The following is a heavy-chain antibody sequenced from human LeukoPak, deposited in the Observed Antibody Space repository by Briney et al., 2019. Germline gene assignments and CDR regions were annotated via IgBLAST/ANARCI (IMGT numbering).Heavy chain of an antibody. CDR1: GFTFSSYG. Sequence: AGGSLRLSCAASGFTFSSYGMHWVRQAPGKGLEWVAVIWYDGSNKYYADSVKGRFTISRDNSKNTLYLQMNSLRAEDTAVYYCAREASSWYSGGYYFDYWGQGTLVTVSS. V-gene: IGHV3-33*01. CDR3: AREASSWYSGGYYFDY. J-gene: IGHJ4*02. CDR2: IWYDGSNK. D-gene: IGHD6-13*01.